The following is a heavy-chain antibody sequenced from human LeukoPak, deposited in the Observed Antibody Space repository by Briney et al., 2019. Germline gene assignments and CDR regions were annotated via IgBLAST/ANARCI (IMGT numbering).Heavy chain of an antibody. Sequence: TGGTLRLSCAASGFTFSSCGMSWVRQAPGKGLEWVSGINWNGGSTGYADSVKGRFTISRDNAKNSLYLQMNSLRAEDTAVYYCAKRYSSREGYFDYWGQGTLVTVSS. CDR2: INWNGGST. V-gene: IGHV3-20*04. D-gene: IGHD5-18*01. J-gene: IGHJ4*02. CDR1: GFTFSSCG. CDR3: AKRYSSREGYFDY.